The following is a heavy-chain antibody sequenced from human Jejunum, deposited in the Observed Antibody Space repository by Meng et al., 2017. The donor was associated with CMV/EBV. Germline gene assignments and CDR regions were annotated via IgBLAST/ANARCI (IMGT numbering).Heavy chain of an antibody. Sequence: RSLTCVGAGGAVVEASWWGWVREPAGGGLEWIGKILNSGASNYNTSLESRATISIDNSKNQFSLRLTSVTVADTAVYFCADPPAGLWGQGVLVTVSS. CDR3: ADPPAGL. CDR2: ILNSGAS. D-gene: IGHD3-16*01. CDR1: GGAVVEASW. J-gene: IGHJ4*02. V-gene: IGHV4-4*01.